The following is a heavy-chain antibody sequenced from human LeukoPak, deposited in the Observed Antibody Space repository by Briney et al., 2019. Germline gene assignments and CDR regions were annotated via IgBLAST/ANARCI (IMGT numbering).Heavy chain of an antibody. Sequence: KASETLSLTCTVSGGSISSYYWSWIRQPPGKGLEWIGYIYYSGSTNHNPSLKSRVTISVDTSKNQFSLKLSSVTAADTAVYYCARSIFGMATDYFDYWGQGALVTVSS. CDR1: GGSISSYY. J-gene: IGHJ4*02. CDR3: ARSIFGMATDYFDY. D-gene: IGHD3-3*01. V-gene: IGHV4-59*01. CDR2: IYYSGST.